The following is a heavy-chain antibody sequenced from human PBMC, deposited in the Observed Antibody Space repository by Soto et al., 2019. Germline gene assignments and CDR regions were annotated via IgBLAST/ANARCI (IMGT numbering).Heavy chain of an antibody. Sequence: GGSLRLSCAASGFPFTSYGMHWVRQAPGKGLEWVAVISYDGSNKYYADSVKGRFTISRDNSKNTLYLQMNSLRAEDTAVYYCAKDLRDGYNSYYYYYGMDVWGQGT. V-gene: IGHV3-30*18. CDR1: GFPFTSYG. D-gene: IGHD1-1*01. CDR2: ISYDGSNK. J-gene: IGHJ6*02. CDR3: AKDLRDGYNSYYYYYGMDV.